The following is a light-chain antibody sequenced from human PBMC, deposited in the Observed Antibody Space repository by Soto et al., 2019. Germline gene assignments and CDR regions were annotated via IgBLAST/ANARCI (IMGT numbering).Light chain of an antibody. J-gene: IGLJ2*01. Sequence: QSALTQPASVSGSPGQSITISCTGTSSDVGGYNYVSWYQQHPGKAPKLMIYEVSNRPSGVSNRFSGSKSGNTASLTISGLQAEDEADYYCSSYAITSTLVVFGGVTKLTVL. V-gene: IGLV2-14*01. CDR2: EVS. CDR1: SSDVGGYNY. CDR3: SSYAITSTLVV.